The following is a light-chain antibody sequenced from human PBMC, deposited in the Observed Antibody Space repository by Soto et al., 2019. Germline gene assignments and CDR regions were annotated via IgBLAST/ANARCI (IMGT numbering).Light chain of an antibody. CDR3: SSYTTASPLEI. V-gene: IGLV2-14*01. Sequence: QSVLTQPASVSGSPGQSITIFCTGTNSDIGNYNYVSWYQQLPGKAPKLMIFEVTNRPSGISDRFSGSKSGNTASLTISRLQADDEADYYCSSYTTASPLEIFGTGTKLTVL. J-gene: IGLJ1*01. CDR1: NSDIGNYNY. CDR2: EVT.